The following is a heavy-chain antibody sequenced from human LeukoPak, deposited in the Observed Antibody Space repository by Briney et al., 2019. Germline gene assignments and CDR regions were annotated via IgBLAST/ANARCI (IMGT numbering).Heavy chain of an antibody. J-gene: IGHJ5*02. CDR1: GFTFSSYG. V-gene: IGHV3-33*01. CDR2: IWYDGSNK. D-gene: IGHD5-24*01. Sequence: GGSLRLSCAASGFTFSSYGMHWVRQAPGKGLEWVAVIWYDGSNKYYADSVKGRFTISRDNSKNTLYLQMNSLRAEDTAVYYCAVWLQYSPGYQPDGPWDEGTLVTVSS. CDR3: AVWLQYSPGYQPDGP.